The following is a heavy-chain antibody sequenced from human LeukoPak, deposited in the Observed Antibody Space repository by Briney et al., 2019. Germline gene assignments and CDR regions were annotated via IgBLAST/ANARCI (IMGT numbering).Heavy chain of an antibody. CDR1: GFTVSSNY. V-gene: IGHV3-53*01. Sequence: GGSLRLSCAASGFTVSSNYMSWVRQAPGKGLEWVSVIYSGGSTYYADSVKGRFTISRDNSKNTLYLQMNSQRAEDTAVYYCASSGWPLGPFDYWGQGTLVTVSS. CDR3: ASSGWPLGPFDY. J-gene: IGHJ4*02. D-gene: IGHD6-19*01. CDR2: IYSGGST.